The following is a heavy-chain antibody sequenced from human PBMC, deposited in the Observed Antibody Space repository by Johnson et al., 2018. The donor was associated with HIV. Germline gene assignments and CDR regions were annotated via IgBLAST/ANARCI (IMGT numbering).Heavy chain of an antibody. CDR2: ITQDGSEK. Sequence: VQLVESGGGLVQPGGSLRLSCAASGFTFSTYWMSWVRQAPGKGLEWVANITQDGSEKYYVDSVKGRFTISRDNAKNSLYLQMNSLRAEDTAVYYCARDQGDRGGAFDIWGQGTMVTVSS. CDR3: ARDQGDRGGAFDI. CDR1: GFTFSTYW. V-gene: IGHV3-7*01. D-gene: IGHD3-16*01. J-gene: IGHJ3*02.